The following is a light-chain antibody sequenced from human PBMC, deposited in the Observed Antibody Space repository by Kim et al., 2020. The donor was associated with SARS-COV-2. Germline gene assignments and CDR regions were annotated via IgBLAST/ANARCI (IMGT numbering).Light chain of an antibody. V-gene: IGKV1-5*03. CDR3: QQNSTYRLS. CDR2: KAS. J-gene: IGKJ4*01. CDR1: QSISGL. Sequence: DIQMTQSPSTLSASVGDRVTIACRASQSISGLLAWYQQKPGKAPKLLIYKASSLESGVPSRFSGSGSGTEFTLTITSLQPDDFASYCYQQNSTYRLSFGGGTKVEIK.